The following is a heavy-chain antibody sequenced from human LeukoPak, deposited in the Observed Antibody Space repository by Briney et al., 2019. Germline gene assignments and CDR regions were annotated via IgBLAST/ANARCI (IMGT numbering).Heavy chain of an antibody. D-gene: IGHD3-22*01. CDR2: ISWNSGSI. CDR1: GFTSDDYA. J-gene: IGHJ4*02. V-gene: IGHV3-9*02. Sequence: GRSLRLSCAASGFTSDDYAIHWVRQAPGKGLEWVSGISWNSGSIGYADSVKGRFTISRDNAKNSLYLQMNSLTAEDTALYYCAKVSDSSGSFDYWGQGTLVTVS. CDR3: AKVSDSSGSFDY.